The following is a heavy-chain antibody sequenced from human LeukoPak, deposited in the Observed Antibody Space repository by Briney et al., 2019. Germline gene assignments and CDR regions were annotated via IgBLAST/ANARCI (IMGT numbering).Heavy chain of an antibody. CDR2: IKQDGSEK. V-gene: IGHV3-7*03. J-gene: IGHJ4*02. CDR1: GFIFSSYW. D-gene: IGHD6-13*01. CDR3: ARDGPAAGLYFDY. Sequence: RGSLRLSCAASGFIFSSYWMNWIRQTPGKGLEWVASIKQDGSEKYYVDAVQGRFTISRDNAKNSLYLQMNSLRAEDTAVYYCARDGPAAGLYFDYWGQGMLVTVSS.